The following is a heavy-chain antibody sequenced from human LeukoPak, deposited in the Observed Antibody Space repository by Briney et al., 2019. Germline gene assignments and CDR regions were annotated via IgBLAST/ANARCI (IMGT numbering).Heavy chain of an antibody. V-gene: IGHV3-30*18. CDR1: GFTFSSYG. CDR2: ISYDGSNK. Sequence: PGRSLRLSCAASGFTFSSYGMHWVRQAPGKGLEWVAIISYDGSNKYYAVSVKGRFTISRDNSKNALYLQMNSLRTEDTAVYYCAKDLSYYDTSGPFDYWGRGALVTVSS. CDR3: AKDLSYYDTSGPFDY. D-gene: IGHD3-22*01. J-gene: IGHJ4*02.